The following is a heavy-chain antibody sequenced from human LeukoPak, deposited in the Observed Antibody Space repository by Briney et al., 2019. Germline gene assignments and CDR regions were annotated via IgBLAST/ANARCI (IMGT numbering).Heavy chain of an antibody. D-gene: IGHD3-10*01. V-gene: IGHV4-30-4*01. J-gene: IGHJ3*02. CDR3: ARAITMESAFVI. Sequence: SETLSLTCTVSGGSISSGDYYWSWIRQPPGKGLEWIGYIYYSGSTYYNPSLKSRVTISVDTSKNQFSLKLSSVTAADTAVYYCARAITMESAFVIWGQGTTVTVSS. CDR1: GGSISSGDYY. CDR2: IYYSGST.